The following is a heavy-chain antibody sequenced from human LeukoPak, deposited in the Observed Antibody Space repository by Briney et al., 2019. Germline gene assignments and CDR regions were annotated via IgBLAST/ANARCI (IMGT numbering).Heavy chain of an antibody. CDR1: GYTFTGYY. D-gene: IGHD4-23*01. CDR3: ARGISGGKGYFDL. V-gene: IGHV1-2*02. J-gene: IGHJ2*01. CDR2: MNPNSGGT. Sequence: GASVKVSCKASGYTFTGYYMHWVRQAPGQGLEWMGWMNPNSGGTNYAQKFQGRVTMTSDTSISTAYMELSRLRSDDTAVYYCARGISGGKGYFDLWGRGTLVTVSS.